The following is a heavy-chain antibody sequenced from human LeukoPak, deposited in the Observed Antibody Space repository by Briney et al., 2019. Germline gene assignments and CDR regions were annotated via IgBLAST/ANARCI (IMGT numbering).Heavy chain of an antibody. V-gene: IGHV4-34*01. CDR1: GGSFNNYY. D-gene: IGHD3-10*01. J-gene: IGHJ4*02. CDR3: ARLSGSGSTQFDY. Sequence: SETLSLTCAVFGGSFNNYYWSWLRQPPGKGLEWIGEISHSGDTNYNPSLKSRVTMSLDTSKNQFFLKLNSVTAADTAVYYCARLSGSGSTQFDYWGQGTLVTVSS. CDR2: ISHSGDT.